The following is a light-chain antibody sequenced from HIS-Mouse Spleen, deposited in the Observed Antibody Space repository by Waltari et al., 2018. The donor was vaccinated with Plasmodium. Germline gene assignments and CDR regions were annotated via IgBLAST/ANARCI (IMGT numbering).Light chain of an antibody. J-gene: IGKJ5*01. CDR3: LQHNSYPIT. CDR1: QSVSSN. Sequence: EIVMTQSPATLSVPPGERATLACRASQSVSSNLAWYQQKPGQAPRLLIYGASTRATGIPARFSGSGSGTEFTLTISSMQSEDFAVYYCLQHNSYPITFGPGTRLEIK. CDR2: GAS. V-gene: IGKV3-15*01.